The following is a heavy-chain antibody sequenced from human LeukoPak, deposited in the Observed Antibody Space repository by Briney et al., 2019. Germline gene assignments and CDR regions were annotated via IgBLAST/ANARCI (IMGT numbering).Heavy chain of an antibody. Sequence: GGSLRLSCAASGFTFSSYTMSWVRQAPGKGLEWVSAISGSGGSTYYADSVKGRFTISRDNSKNTLYLQMNSLRAEDTAVYYCAAGYSSGWYVRYFDYWGQGTLVTVSS. CDR1: GFTFSSYT. V-gene: IGHV3-23*01. CDR3: AAGYSSGWYVRYFDY. CDR2: ISGSGGST. J-gene: IGHJ4*02. D-gene: IGHD6-19*01.